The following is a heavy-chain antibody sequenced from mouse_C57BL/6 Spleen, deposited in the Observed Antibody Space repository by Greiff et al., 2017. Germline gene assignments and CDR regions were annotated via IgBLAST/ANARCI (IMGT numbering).Heavy chain of an antibody. J-gene: IGHJ2*01. CDR3: TREGAGNYAPLDY. D-gene: IGHD2-1*01. CDR2: ISSGGDYI. V-gene: IGHV5-9-1*02. Sequence: EVKLVESGEGLVKPGGSLKLSCAASGFTFSSYAMSWVRQTPEKRLEWVAYISSGGDYIYYADTVKGRFTISRDNARNTLYLQMSSLKSEDTAMYYCTREGAGNYAPLDYWGQGTTLTVSS. CDR1: GFTFSSYA.